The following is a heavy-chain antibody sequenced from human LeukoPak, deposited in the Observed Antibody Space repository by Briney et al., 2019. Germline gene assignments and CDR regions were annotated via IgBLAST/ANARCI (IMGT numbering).Heavy chain of an antibody. V-gene: IGHV3-66*01. D-gene: IGHD6-13*01. CDR3: ARDTAAAGTGYFDY. Sequence: GGSLRLSCAASGFTFSSYSMSWVRQAPGKGLEWVSVIYSGGSTYYADSVKGRFTISRDNSKNTLYLQMNSLRAEDTVVYYCARDTAAAGTGYFDYWGQGTLVTVSS. J-gene: IGHJ4*02. CDR1: GFTFSSYS. CDR2: IYSGGST.